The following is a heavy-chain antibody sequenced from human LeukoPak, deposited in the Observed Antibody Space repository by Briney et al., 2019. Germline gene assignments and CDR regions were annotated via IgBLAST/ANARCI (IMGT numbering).Heavy chain of an antibody. V-gene: IGHV1-2*06. D-gene: IGHD3-22*01. J-gene: IGHJ5*02. CDR3: ARALGCYDSSGRGFDP. CDR2: INPNSGDT. CDR1: GYTFTGYH. Sequence: ASVKVSCKASGYTFTGYHMHWVRQAPGQGLEWMGRINPNSGDTNYAQKFQGRVTMTRDTSISTAYMELSRLRSDDTAVYYCARALGCYDSSGRGFDPWGQGTLVTVSS.